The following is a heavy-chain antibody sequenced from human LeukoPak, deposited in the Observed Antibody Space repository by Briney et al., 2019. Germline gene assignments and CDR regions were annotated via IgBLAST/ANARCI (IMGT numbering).Heavy chain of an antibody. Sequence: PSETLSLTCTVSGGSISSGGYSWSWIRQPPGKGLEWIGYIYHSGSTYYNPSLKSRVTISVDRSKNQFSLKLSSVTAADTAVYYCARSIAAAGSTKGYNWFDPWGQGTLVTVSS. J-gene: IGHJ5*02. CDR1: GGSISSGGYS. V-gene: IGHV4-30-2*01. D-gene: IGHD6-13*01. CDR2: IYHSGST. CDR3: ARSIAAAGSTKGYNWFDP.